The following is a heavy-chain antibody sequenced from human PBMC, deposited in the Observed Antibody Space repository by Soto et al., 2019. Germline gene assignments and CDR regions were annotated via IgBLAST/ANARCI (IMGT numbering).Heavy chain of an antibody. J-gene: IGHJ6*02. CDR3: AKDLNDILTAYYNPMDV. CDR1: GFTFSSYG. CDR2: ISYDGSNK. Sequence: GGSLRLSCAASGFTFSSYGMRWVRQAPGKGLEWVAVISYDGSNKYYADSVKGRFTISRNNSKNTLYLQMNSLRAEDTAVYYCAKDLNDILTAYYNPMDVWGQGTTVTVSS. V-gene: IGHV3-30*18. D-gene: IGHD3-9*01.